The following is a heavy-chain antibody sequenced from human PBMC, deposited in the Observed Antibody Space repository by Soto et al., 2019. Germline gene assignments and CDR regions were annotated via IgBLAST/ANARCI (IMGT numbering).Heavy chain of an antibody. Sequence: GGSLRLSCAASGFTVSSNYMSWVRQAPGKGLEWVSVIYSGGSTYYADSVKGRFTISRDNSKNTLYLQMNSLRAEDTAVYYCARGRNWNDALSYFDYWGQGTLVTVSS. CDR3: ARGRNWNDALSYFDY. J-gene: IGHJ4*02. CDR1: GFTVSSNY. V-gene: IGHV3-66*01. D-gene: IGHD1-1*01. CDR2: IYSGGST.